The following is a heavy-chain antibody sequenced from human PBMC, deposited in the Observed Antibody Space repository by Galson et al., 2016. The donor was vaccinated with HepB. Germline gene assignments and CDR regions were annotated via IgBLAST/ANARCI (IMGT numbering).Heavy chain of an antibody. CDR1: GYTFTGYY. CDR2: IHPSNGDT. Sequence: SVKVSCKASGYTFTGYYIHWLRKAPGQGLEWMGRIHPSNGDTHYAQKFQARVTMTRDTSISTACMEVRRLRSDDTAMYYCARDPNKLLNFDYWGQGTLVTVSS. CDR3: ARDPNKLLNFDY. J-gene: IGHJ4*02. D-gene: IGHD2-15*01. V-gene: IGHV1-2*06.